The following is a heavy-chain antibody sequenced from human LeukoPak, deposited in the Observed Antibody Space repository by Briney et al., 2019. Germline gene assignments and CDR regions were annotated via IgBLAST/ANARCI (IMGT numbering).Heavy chain of an antibody. Sequence: GGSLRLSCAASGFTFDDYTMHWVRQAPGKGLEWVSLISWDGGSTYYADSVKGRFTISRDNSKNTLYLQMNSLRAEDTAVYYCARPTVNFWSGHYTTWGQGTLVTVSS. CDR2: ISWDGGST. J-gene: IGHJ5*02. CDR3: ARPTVNFWSGHYTT. CDR1: GFTFDDYT. V-gene: IGHV3-43*01. D-gene: IGHD3-3*01.